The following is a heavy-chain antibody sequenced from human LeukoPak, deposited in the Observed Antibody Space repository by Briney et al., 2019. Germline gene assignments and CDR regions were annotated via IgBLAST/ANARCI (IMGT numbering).Heavy chain of an antibody. Sequence: GGSLRLSCAASGFTFSNSAMSWVCKAPGKGLEWVSTLSGSGITTYYADSVKGRFTISRDNSKNTLYLQMNSLRAEDTAVYYCAKGIYSSGWSYFDYWGHGTLVTVSS. CDR1: GFTFSNSA. D-gene: IGHD6-19*01. V-gene: IGHV3-23*01. CDR2: LSGSGITT. CDR3: AKGIYSSGWSYFDY. J-gene: IGHJ4*01.